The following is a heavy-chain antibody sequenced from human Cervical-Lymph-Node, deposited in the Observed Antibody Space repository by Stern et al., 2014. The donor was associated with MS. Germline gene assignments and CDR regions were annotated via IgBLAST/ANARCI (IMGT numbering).Heavy chain of an antibody. Sequence: QVQLQESGPGLVKPSETLSLTCTVSGCSVSDYYLTWIRQRPGKGLEWLGYISDTGATNYNPSLHNRVTITLHQSQNQVSLRLRSVTAADTAVYYCARDPSTTASDWFFDLWGRGSLVTVSS. CDR3: ARDPSTTASDWFFDL. V-gene: IGHV4-59*02. D-gene: IGHD2-21*02. J-gene: IGHJ2*01. CDR2: ISDTGAT. CDR1: GCSVSDYY.